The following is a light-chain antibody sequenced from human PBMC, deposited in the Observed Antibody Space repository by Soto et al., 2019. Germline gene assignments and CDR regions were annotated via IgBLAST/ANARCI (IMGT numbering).Light chain of an antibody. J-gene: IGKJ2*01. CDR2: ATS. CDR3: QQFTDSPPEYT. CDR1: QPVDTNY. V-gene: IGKV3-20*01. Sequence: VLTQSPGTLSLSPGETATLSCRASQPVDTNYFSWFQQRPGQPPRVLIFATSSRAPGTPRRFTGSGSGTDFTLTISRLEPEDFALYFCQQFTDSPPEYTFGLGTKLEIK.